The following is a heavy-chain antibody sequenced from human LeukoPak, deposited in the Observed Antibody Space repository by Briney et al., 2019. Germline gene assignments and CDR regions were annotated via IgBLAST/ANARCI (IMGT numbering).Heavy chain of an antibody. J-gene: IGHJ6*02. Sequence: SETQSLTCAVYGGSFSGYYWSWIRQPPGKGLEWIGEINHSGSTNYNPSLKSRVTISVDTSKNQFSLKLSSVTAADTAVYYCARGRGVTIFGVVIKYGMDVWGQGTTVTVSS. V-gene: IGHV4-34*01. CDR3: ARGRGVTIFGVVIKYGMDV. CDR1: GGSFSGYY. D-gene: IGHD3-3*01. CDR2: INHSGST.